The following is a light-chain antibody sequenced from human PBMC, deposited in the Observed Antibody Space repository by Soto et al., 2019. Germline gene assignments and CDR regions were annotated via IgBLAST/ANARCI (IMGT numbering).Light chain of an antibody. Sequence: QSVLTQPPSASGTTGQRITISCSGSSSNIGSYTVNWYQHLPGTAPRLLMYSNNQRPSGVPDRFSGSKSGTSASLAISGVLSEDEAEYYCAAWDDSLNGLYVFGTGTKLTVL. V-gene: IGLV1-44*01. CDR2: SNN. J-gene: IGLJ1*01. CDR1: SSNIGSYT. CDR3: AAWDDSLNGLYV.